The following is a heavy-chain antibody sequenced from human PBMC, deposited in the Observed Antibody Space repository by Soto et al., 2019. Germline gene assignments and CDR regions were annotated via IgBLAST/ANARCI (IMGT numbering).Heavy chain of an antibody. Sequence: QVQLVQSGAEVKKPESSVRVSCKASGGTFNSYAITWVRQAPGQGLEWMGGTIPMFGTTNYAEKFQGRVTNSADEPTSTAYMELSSLRSEDTTVYYCTRCGIRYHSIGYYLGFDGMEDWGQGTTVIVSS. CDR2: TIPMFGTT. CDR3: TRCGIRYHSIGYYLGFDGMED. J-gene: IGHJ6*02. CDR1: GGTFNSYA. V-gene: IGHV1-69*12. D-gene: IGHD3-22*01.